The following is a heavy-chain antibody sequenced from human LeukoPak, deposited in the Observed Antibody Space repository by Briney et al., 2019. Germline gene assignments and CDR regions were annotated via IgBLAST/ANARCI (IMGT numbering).Heavy chain of an antibody. Sequence: GGSLRLSCAASGFTFSSYWMSWVRQAPGKGLEWVANIKQDGSEKYYVDSVKGRFTISRDNAKNLLYLQMNSLRAEDTAVYYCAREYCSSTSCSLVDFWGQGTLVTVSS. CDR3: AREYCSSTSCSLVDF. J-gene: IGHJ4*02. V-gene: IGHV3-7*01. D-gene: IGHD2-2*01. CDR2: IKQDGSEK. CDR1: GFTFSSYW.